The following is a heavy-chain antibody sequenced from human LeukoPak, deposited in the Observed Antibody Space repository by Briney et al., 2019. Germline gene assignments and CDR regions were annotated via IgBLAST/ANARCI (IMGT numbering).Heavy chain of an antibody. CDR2: IYHSGST. V-gene: IGHV4-38-2*02. Sequence: SETLSLTCTVSGYSISSGYYWGWIRQPPGKGLEWIGSIYHSGSTYYDPSLKSRVTISVDTSKNQFSLKLSSVTAADTAVYYCARESSTADYWGQGTLVTVSS. CDR3: ARESSTADY. J-gene: IGHJ4*02. CDR1: GYSISSGYY. D-gene: IGHD4-11*01.